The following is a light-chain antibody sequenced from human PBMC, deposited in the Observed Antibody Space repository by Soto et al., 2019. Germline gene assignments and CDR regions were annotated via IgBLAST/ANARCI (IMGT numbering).Light chain of an antibody. V-gene: IGKV3-20*01. CDR1: QSISGRY. J-gene: IGKJ4*01. CDR2: DAS. CDR3: QQYGSSPLT. Sequence: ETVLTQSPGTLSLSPGERASLSCRASQSISGRYLAWYQQKPGQAPRLLIYDASSRATGIPDRFSGSGSGKDFILTISRLEHEDFAVYYCQQYGSSPLTFGGGTKVEIK.